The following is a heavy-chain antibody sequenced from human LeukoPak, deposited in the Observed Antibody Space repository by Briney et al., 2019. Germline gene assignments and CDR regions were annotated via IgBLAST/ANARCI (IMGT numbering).Heavy chain of an antibody. CDR2: IYTSGST. CDR3: ARFGGGMGATTRGVWFDP. V-gene: IGHV4-4*07. D-gene: IGHD1-26*01. Sequence: SETLSLTCTVPGGSISSYYWSWIRQPAGKGLEWIGRIYTSGSTNYNPSLKSRVTMSVDTSKNQFSLKLSSVTAADTAVYYCARFGGGMGATTRGVWFDPWGQGTLVTVSS. J-gene: IGHJ5*02. CDR1: GGSISSYY.